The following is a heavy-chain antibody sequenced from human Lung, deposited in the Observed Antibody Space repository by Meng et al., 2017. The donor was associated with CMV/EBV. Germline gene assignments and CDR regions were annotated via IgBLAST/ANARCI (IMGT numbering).Heavy chain of an antibody. Sequence: GGSLRLXCAASGFTVSSNYMSWVRQAPGKGLEWVSVIYSGGSTYYADSVKGRFTISRDNSKNTLYLQMNSRRAEDTAVYYCHEYSSSSGDDAFDIWGQGTMVTVSS. J-gene: IGHJ3*02. V-gene: IGHV3-66*02. CDR2: IYSGGST. CDR3: HEYSSSSGDDAFDI. CDR1: GFTVSSNY. D-gene: IGHD6-6*01.